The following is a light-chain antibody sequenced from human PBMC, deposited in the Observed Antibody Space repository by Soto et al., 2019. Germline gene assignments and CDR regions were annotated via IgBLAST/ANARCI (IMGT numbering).Light chain of an antibody. CDR3: QEYKNWNSCT. CDR1: QDIRSS. CDR2: GAS. Sequence: EIVMTQSPATLSVSPGERVTLSCRASQDIRSSLAWYQQKPGQAPRLHIYGASARASDIPVRFSGSGSGTEFTLTITSLQSEDFAGYNCQEYKNWNSCTFGGGTKVDIK. J-gene: IGKJ4*01. V-gene: IGKV3-15*01.